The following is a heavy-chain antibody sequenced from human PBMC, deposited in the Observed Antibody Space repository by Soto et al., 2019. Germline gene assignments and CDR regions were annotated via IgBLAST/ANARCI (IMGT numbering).Heavy chain of an antibody. CDR1: GGTFSSYT. CDR2: IIPILGIA. CDR3: ARGGQQDAFDI. V-gene: IGHV1-69*02. J-gene: IGHJ3*02. Sequence: QVQLVQSGAEVKKPGSSVKVSCKASGGTFSSYTISWVRQAPGQGLEWMGRIIPILGIANYAQKFQGRVTITADKSTSTAYIELSSLRSEDTAVYYCARGGQQDAFDIWGQGTMVTVSS. D-gene: IGHD6-13*01.